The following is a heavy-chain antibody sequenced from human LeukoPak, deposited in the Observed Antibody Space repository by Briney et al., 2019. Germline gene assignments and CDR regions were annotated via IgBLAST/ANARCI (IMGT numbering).Heavy chain of an antibody. J-gene: IGHJ5*02. Sequence: ASVKVSCKASGYTFTGYYIHWVRQAPGQGLEWMGWISAYNGYTNSAQKFQGRVTMTTDTSMSTAYMELSRLTSDDTAVYYCARAGGRSWFDPWGQGTLVTVSS. V-gene: IGHV1-2*02. CDR3: ARAGGRSWFDP. CDR2: ISAYNGYT. CDR1: GYTFTGYY.